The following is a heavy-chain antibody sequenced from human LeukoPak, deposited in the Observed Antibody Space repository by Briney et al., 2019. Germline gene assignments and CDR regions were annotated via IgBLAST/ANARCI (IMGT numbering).Heavy chain of an antibody. J-gene: IGHJ4*02. Sequence: PSETLSLTCAVYGGSFSGYYWSWIRQPPGKGLEWIGEINHSGSTNYNPSLKSRVSLSVDTSKNLFSLTLNSMTAADTAVYYCARGWDPAYCGGDCHRHFDYWGQGTLVTVSS. D-gene: IGHD2-21*02. CDR3: ARGWDPAYCGGDCHRHFDY. V-gene: IGHV4-34*01. CDR1: GGSFSGYY. CDR2: INHSGST.